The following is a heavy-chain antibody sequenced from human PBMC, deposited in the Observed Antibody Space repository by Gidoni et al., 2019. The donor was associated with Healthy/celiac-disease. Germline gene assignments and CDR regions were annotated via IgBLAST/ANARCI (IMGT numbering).Heavy chain of an antibody. CDR3: ARDPAVAGNHFDY. J-gene: IGHJ4*01. CDR2: INHSGST. Sequence: QLQLQQWGAGLLKPSETLSLTCAVYGGSFSGYHWSWIRQPPGKGLEWIGEINHSGSTNYNPSLKRRVTISGDTSKNQFSLKLSSVTAADTAVYYCARDPAVAGNHFDYWGHGTLVTVSS. D-gene: IGHD6-19*01. V-gene: IGHV4-34*01. CDR1: GGSFSGYH.